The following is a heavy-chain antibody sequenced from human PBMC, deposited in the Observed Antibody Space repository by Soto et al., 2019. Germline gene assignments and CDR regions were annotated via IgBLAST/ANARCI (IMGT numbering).Heavy chain of an antibody. Sequence: GGSLRLSCSASGFTFSGSAMHWVRQDSGKGLEWVGRIRSKANSYATAYAASVKGRFTISRDDSKNTAYLQMNSLKTEDTAVYYCTRLGNYGDYVYYFDYWGQGTLVTVSS. J-gene: IGHJ4*02. V-gene: IGHV3-73*01. D-gene: IGHD4-17*01. CDR3: TRLGNYGDYVYYFDY. CDR2: IRSKANSYAT. CDR1: GFTFSGSA.